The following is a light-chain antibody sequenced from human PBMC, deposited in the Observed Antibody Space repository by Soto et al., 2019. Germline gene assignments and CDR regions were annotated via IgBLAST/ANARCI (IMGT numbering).Light chain of an antibody. V-gene: IGKV3-15*01. Sequence: EIVMTQSPATLSVSPGETATLSCRASQSVSNNLAWYQQKPGQAPRLLIQGASTRATGIPARFSGSGSGTEFTLTISSLQSEDFAVYFCQQYNNWPPITFGQGTRLEIK. CDR2: GAS. J-gene: IGKJ5*01. CDR1: QSVSNN. CDR3: QQYNNWPPIT.